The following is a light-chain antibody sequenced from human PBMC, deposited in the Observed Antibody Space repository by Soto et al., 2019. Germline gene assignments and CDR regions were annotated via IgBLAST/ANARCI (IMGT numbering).Light chain of an antibody. CDR2: GAS. J-gene: IGKJ1*01. CDR1: QSLSNNY. V-gene: IGKV3-20*01. Sequence: EVVLTQSPGTLSLSAGERATLSCRASQSLSNNYLAWYQQKRGQTPTVLMYGASRRATGIPDRFSGSGSGTDVTLTISRLEPEDFAVYYCQQYETSPTFGQGTKVETK. CDR3: QQYETSPT.